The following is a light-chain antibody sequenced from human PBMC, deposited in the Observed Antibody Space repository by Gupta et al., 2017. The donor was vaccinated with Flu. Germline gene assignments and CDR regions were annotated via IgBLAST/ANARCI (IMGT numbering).Light chain of an antibody. CDR2: DAS. Sequence: EIVLTPSPATLSLSPGERATLSCRASQSVSRYLAWYQQKPGQAPRLLIYDASNRATGSPARFSGSGSGTDFTLTISSLEPEDFAVYYCQQRSNWPPLTFGGGTKVEIK. J-gene: IGKJ4*01. V-gene: IGKV3-11*01. CDR3: QQRSNWPPLT. CDR1: QSVSRY.